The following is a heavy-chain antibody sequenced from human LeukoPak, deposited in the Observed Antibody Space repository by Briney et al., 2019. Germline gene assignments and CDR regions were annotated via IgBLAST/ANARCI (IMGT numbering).Heavy chain of an antibody. V-gene: IGHV1-2*02. Sequence: ASLKVSCKATGYTFTGYYMHCVRQAPGQGLEWMGWLNPNSGDTNFAQKFQGRVTMTRDTSISTAYMEQGRLRSDDTAVYYCARGSGYLDIVAPRDYWGQGTLVTVSS. CDR2: LNPNSGDT. J-gene: IGHJ4*02. CDR3: ARGSGYLDIVAPRDY. D-gene: IGHD5-12*01. CDR1: GYTFTGYY.